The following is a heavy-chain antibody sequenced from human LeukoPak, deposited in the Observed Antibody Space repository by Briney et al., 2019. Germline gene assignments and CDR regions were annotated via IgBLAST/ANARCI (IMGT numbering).Heavy chain of an antibody. CDR3: ATYCGGNCHIDY. Sequence: AASVKVSCKASGFTFTDSAVQWVRQGRGQRLEWIGWIVVGSGNTNFAQKFQGRVTITRDMSTSTAYMELSSLRSEDTAVYYCATYCGGNCHIDYWGQGTLVTVSS. J-gene: IGHJ4*02. V-gene: IGHV1-58*01. CDR1: GFTFTDSA. D-gene: IGHD2-21*02. CDR2: IVVGSGNT.